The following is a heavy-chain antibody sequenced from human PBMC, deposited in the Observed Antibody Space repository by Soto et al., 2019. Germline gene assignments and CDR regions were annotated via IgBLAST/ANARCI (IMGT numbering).Heavy chain of an antibody. CDR1: GFIFSSYD. V-gene: IGHV3-30-3*01. Sequence: QVQQVESGGDVVQPGRSLRLSCAASGFIFSSYDMHWVRQAPGKGLEWVALISYDGSNKYYADSVKGRFTISRDKYKNTVYLQMNSLRAEDTAVYYCARELMGSAEYDVFDIWGQGTMVTVSS. CDR3: ARELMGSAEYDVFDI. J-gene: IGHJ3*02. D-gene: IGHD2-8*01. CDR2: ISYDGSNK.